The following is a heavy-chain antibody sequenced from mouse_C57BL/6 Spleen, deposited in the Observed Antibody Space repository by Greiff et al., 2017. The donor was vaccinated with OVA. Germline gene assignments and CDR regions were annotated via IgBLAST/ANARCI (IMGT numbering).Heavy chain of an antibody. CDR3: ARAIYYDYDRDYAMDY. Sequence: VQLKESGPGMVKPSQSLSLTCTVTGYSITSGYDWHWIRHFPGNKLEWMGYISYSGSTNYNPSLKSRISITHDTSKNHFFLKLNSVTTEDTATYYCARAIYYDYDRDYAMDYWGQGTSVTVSS. J-gene: IGHJ4*01. V-gene: IGHV3-1*01. CDR2: ISYSGST. D-gene: IGHD2-4*01. CDR1: GYSITSGYD.